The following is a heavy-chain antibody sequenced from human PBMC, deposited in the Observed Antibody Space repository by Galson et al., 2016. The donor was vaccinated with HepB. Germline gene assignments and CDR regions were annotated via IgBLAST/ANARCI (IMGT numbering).Heavy chain of an antibody. CDR1: GASISRGGDY. CDR2: IYYNGNT. CDR3: AGEGNAGQSFDS. D-gene: IGHD1-1*01. J-gene: IGHJ4*02. V-gene: IGHV4-31*03. Sequence: TLSLTCTVSGASISRGGDYWSWIRQHPGKGLEWIAYIYYNGNTYYNPSLRSRLSISLDTSKNQFSLNVRDVTAADTAVYYCAGEGNAGQSFDSWGQGALVTVSS.